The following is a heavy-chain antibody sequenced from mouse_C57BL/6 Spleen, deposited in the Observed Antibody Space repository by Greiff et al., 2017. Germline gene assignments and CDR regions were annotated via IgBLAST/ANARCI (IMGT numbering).Heavy chain of an antibody. Sequence: QVQLKQSGPELVKPGASVKISCKASGYAFSSSWLNWVKQRPGKGLEWIGRIYPGDGDTNYNGKFKGKATLTADKSSSTAYMHLSSLTSDDSAVYFCAREEDYDYALYYFDYWGQGTTLTVSS. V-gene: IGHV1-82*01. CDR1: GYAFSSSW. CDR2: IYPGDGDT. J-gene: IGHJ2*01. CDR3: AREEDYDYALYYFDY. D-gene: IGHD2-4*01.